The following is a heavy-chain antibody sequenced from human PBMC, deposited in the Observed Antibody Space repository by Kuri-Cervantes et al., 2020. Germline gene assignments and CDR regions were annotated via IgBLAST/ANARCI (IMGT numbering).Heavy chain of an antibody. Sequence: SETLSLTCAVSGYSISSGYYWGWIRQPPGKGLEWIGSIYHSGSTYYNPSLKSRVTISVDTSKNQFSLKLSSVTAADTAVYYCATGDGDYGDPLGYWGQGTLVTVSS. CDR1: GYSISSGYY. CDR3: ATGDGDYGDPLGY. V-gene: IGHV4-38-2*01. D-gene: IGHD4-17*01. CDR2: IYHSGST. J-gene: IGHJ4*02.